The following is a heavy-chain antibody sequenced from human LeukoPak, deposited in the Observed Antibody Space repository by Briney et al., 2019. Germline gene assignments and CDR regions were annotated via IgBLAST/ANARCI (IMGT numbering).Heavy chain of an antibody. Sequence: SQTLSLTCAISGDSVSSTSAAWNLIRQSPSRGLEWLGRTYYTSKSKWDVDYAVSMKSRITVNPDTSKNQFSLQLNSVTPEDTAVYYCARGRRFYYGMDVWGQGTTVTVSS. V-gene: IGHV6-1*01. CDR1: GDSVSSTSAA. CDR3: ARGRRFYYGMDV. J-gene: IGHJ6*02. CDR2: TYYTSKSKWDV. D-gene: IGHD3-16*01.